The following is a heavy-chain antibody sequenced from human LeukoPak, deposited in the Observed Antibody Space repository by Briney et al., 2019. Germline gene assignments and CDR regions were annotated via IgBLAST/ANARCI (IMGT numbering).Heavy chain of an antibody. D-gene: IGHD1-26*01. CDR2: INPYSDAS. J-gene: IGHJ5*02. CDR3: ATSTVTHTRDP. CDR1: GYSFSDFY. V-gene: IGHV1-2*02. Sequence: ASVRVSCQVSGYSFSDFYLNWVRQAPGQGLEWMGWINPYSDASIYAQRFQGRVTMTWYTSTGTAYMDLTRLRADDTAVYFCATSTVTHTRDPWGQGTLVTVSS.